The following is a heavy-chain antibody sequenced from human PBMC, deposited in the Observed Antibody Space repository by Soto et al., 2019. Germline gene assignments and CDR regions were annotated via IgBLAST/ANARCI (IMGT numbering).Heavy chain of an antibody. Sequence: SETLSLTCDVSGDTISTGGYTWAWIRQPPGKALEWIGHTYHSGNPYYNPSLKSRVTISVDRSKNQFSLKLSSVTAADTAVYFCAREGNLGRWIQPLDSWGQGTLVTVLL. J-gene: IGHJ4*02. CDR1: GDTISTGGYT. CDR3: AREGNLGRWIQPLDS. D-gene: IGHD2-2*03. CDR2: TYHSGNP. V-gene: IGHV4-30-2*01.